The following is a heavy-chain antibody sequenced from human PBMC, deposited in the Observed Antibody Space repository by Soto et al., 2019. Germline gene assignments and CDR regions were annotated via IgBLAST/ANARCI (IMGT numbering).Heavy chain of an antibody. V-gene: IGHV3-48*03. Sequence: EAQLVESGGDLVQPGGSLRLSCAGSGFSFSSYDMNWVRQAPGKGLEWVSYISSSGCDTYYADSVKGRFTISRDNAQNSLYLQMTRLTAEDTAIYYGATLSGSYGFDTWGQATVVTVSS. J-gene: IGHJ5*02. D-gene: IGHD1-26*01. CDR2: ISSSGCDT. CDR3: ATLSGSYGFDT. CDR1: GFSFSSYD.